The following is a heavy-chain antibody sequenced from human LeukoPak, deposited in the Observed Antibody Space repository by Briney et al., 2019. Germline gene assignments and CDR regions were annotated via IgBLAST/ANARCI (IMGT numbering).Heavy chain of an antibody. CDR3: AGSYVSRSFDY. V-gene: IGHV3-66*01. D-gene: IGHD3-16*01. CDR2: IYRGGST. CDR1: GFTFSNAW. J-gene: IGHJ4*02. Sequence: GGSLRLSCAASGFTFSNAWMSWVRQAPGKGLDWVSIIYRGGSTYYADSVKDRFTISRDNSKNTVYLQMNSLRAEDTAVYYCAGSYVSRSFDYWGQGTLVTVSS.